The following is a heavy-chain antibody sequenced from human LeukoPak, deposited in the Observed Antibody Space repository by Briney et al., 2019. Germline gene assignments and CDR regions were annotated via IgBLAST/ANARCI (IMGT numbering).Heavy chain of an antibody. CDR2: ISSSSSTI. D-gene: IGHD1-26*01. V-gene: IGHV3-48*02. Sequence: PGGSLRLSCAASGFTFSSYSMNWVRQAPGKGLEWVSYISSSSSTIYYADSVKGRFTISRDNAKNSLYLQMNSLRDEDTAVYYCARGLLGVGATYVDYWGQGTLVTVSS. CDR1: GFTFSSYS. J-gene: IGHJ4*02. CDR3: ARGLLGVGATYVDY.